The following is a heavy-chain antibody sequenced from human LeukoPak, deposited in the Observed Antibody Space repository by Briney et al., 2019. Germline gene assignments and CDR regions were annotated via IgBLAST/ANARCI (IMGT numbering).Heavy chain of an antibody. D-gene: IGHD3-22*01. V-gene: IGHV3-23*01. CDR3: AKDYYDSSGSQYDY. J-gene: IGHJ4*02. Sequence: GGSLRLSCAASGFTFSHYWISWVRQAPGKGLEWVSAITASGHRTYHSDSVRGRFTISRDNSKNTLYLQMNSLRAEDTAVYYCAKDYYDSSGSQYDYWGQGTLVTVSS. CDR2: ITASGHRT. CDR1: GFTFSHYW.